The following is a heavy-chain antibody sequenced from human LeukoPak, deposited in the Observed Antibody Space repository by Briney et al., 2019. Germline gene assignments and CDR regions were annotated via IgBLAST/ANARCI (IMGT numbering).Heavy chain of an antibody. CDR1: GFTFSGSA. D-gene: IGHD6-13*01. CDR3: TRLTPGIAAAGLELNY. CDR2: IRSKANSYAT. V-gene: IGHV3-73*01. Sequence: GGSLKLSCAASGFTFSGSAMHWVRQASGKGLEWVGRIRSKANSYATAYAASVKGRFTISRDDSKNTAYLQMNSLKTEDTAVYYCTRLTPGIAAAGLELNYWGQGTLVTVSS. J-gene: IGHJ4*02.